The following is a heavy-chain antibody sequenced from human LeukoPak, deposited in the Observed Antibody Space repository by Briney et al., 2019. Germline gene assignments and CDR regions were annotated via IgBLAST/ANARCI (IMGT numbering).Heavy chain of an antibody. J-gene: IGHJ6*03. V-gene: IGHV3-53*01. CDR2: IYSGGST. CDR3: AGNYYYYMDV. Sequence: GGSLRFSCAASGLTVRSNNMSWARQAPGKGLEWVSVIYSGGSTYYADSVKGRFTIFRDNSKNTLYLQMNSLRAEDAAVYYCAGNYYYYMDVWGKGTTVTVSS. CDR1: GLTVRSNN.